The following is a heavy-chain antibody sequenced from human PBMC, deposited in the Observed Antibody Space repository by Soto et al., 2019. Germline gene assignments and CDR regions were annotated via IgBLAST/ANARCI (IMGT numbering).Heavy chain of an antibody. J-gene: IGHJ4*02. CDR1: GFTFSSYW. D-gene: IGHD2-15*01. V-gene: IGHV3-74*01. CDR3: ARDQGYCSGGSCYVAGY. CDR2: INSDGSST. Sequence: EVQLVESGGGLVQPGGPLRLSCAASGFTFSSYWMHWVRQAPGKGLVWVSRINSDGSSTTYADSVKGRFTISRDNAKNTLYLQLNSLRAEDTAVYYCARDQGYCSGGSCYVAGYWGQGTLVTVSS.